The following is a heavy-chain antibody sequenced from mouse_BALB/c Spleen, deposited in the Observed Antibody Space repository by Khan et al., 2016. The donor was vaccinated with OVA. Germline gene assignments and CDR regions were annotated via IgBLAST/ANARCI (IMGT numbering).Heavy chain of an antibody. CDR3: ARDYWDVFAY. Sequence: VQLQQYGAELVKPGASVKLSCTASGFSIKDTYMHWVKQRPEQGLEWIGRVDPANGNAKYDPKFQGKATITADTSSNTAYVQLSSLTSEDTAVYYCARDYWDVFAYWGQGTLVTVSA. CDR2: VDPANGNA. J-gene: IGHJ3*01. D-gene: IGHD4-1*01. CDR1: GFSIKDTY. V-gene: IGHV14-3*02.